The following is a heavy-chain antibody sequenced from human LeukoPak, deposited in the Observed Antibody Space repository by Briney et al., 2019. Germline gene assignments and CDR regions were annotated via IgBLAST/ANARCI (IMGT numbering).Heavy chain of an antibody. V-gene: IGHV3-23*01. Sequence: GGSLRLSCAASGFTFSSYAMSWVRQAPGKGLEWVSAISGSGGSTYYADSVKGRFTISRDNSKNTLYLQMNSLRAEDTAVYYCAKPPEGHDFWSGYSFDYWGQGTLVTVSS. J-gene: IGHJ4*02. CDR2: ISGSGGST. CDR1: GFTFSSYA. CDR3: AKPPEGHDFWSGYSFDY. D-gene: IGHD3-3*01.